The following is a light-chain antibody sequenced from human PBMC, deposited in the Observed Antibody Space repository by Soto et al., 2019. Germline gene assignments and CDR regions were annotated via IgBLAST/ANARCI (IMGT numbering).Light chain of an antibody. V-gene: IGKV1-39*01. Sequence: DIHMTQSPSSLSASVGGGATITFRESQSISSYLNWYQQKPGKAPKLLIYAASSLQSGVPSRFSGSGSGTDFTLTISSLQTEDFATYYCKQSYSTQWTFGQGTKVDLK. CDR2: AAS. CDR1: QSISSY. CDR3: KQSYSTQWT. J-gene: IGKJ1*01.